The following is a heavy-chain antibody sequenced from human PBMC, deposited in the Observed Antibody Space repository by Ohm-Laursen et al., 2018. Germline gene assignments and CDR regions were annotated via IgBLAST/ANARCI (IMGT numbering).Heavy chain of an antibody. V-gene: IGHV3-74*01. CDR3: ARDFPHFEY. Sequence: LRLSCAASGFTFSSYWMHWVRQAPGKELVGVSRINNDGSSIRYADSVKGRFTISRDNAKNTLYLQMNSLRTEDTAVYYCARDFPHFEYWGQGTLVTVSS. CDR1: GFTFSSYW. J-gene: IGHJ4*02. CDR2: INNDGSSI.